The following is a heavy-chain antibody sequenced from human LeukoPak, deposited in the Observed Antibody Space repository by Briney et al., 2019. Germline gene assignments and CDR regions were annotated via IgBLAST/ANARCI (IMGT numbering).Heavy chain of an antibody. CDR1: GGSITRYY. Sequence: PSETLSLTCTVSGGSITRYYWSWIRQPPGKGLEWIGYIYYSGSTNYNPPLKSRVTISVDTSKNQFSLKLSSVTAADRAVYYFAKAPPYYDILTGYSTGAFDYWGQGTPVTVSS. CDR3: AKAPPYYDILTGYSTGAFDY. CDR2: IYYSGST. J-gene: IGHJ4*02. D-gene: IGHD3-9*01. V-gene: IGHV4-59*01.